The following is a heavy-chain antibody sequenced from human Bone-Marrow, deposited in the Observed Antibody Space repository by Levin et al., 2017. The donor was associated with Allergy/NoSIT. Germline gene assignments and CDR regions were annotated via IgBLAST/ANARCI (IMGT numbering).Heavy chain of an antibody. V-gene: IGHV4-39*07. CDR1: NGSIRSYSHY. Sequence: KPSETLSLTCTVSNGSIRSYSHYWGWIRQSPGKGLEWIGTIYFDGNTYFNPSLKSRVAMSIDTSKSHFSLRLTSVTAADTAVYFCAGGYARFGGVIDIWGQGNVVIVSS. CDR2: IYFDGNT. CDR3: AGGYARFGGVIDI. D-gene: IGHD3-16*02. J-gene: IGHJ4*02.